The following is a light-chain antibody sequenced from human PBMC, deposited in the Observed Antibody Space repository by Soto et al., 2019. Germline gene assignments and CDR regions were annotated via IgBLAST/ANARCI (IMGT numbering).Light chain of an antibody. CDR2: LGS. CDR1: QSLLHSNGYNY. J-gene: IGKJ2*01. CDR3: MQALQTPYT. Sequence: DIVMTQSPLSLPVTPGEPASISCRSSQSLLHSNGYNYLDWYLQKPGQSPQLLIYLGSNRASGVPARFSGSGSGTDFTLKISSVEAEDVGIYYCMQALQTPYTFGQGTKLEIK. V-gene: IGKV2-28*01.